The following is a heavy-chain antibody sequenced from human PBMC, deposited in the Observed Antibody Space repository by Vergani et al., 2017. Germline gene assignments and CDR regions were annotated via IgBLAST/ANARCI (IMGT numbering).Heavy chain of an antibody. J-gene: IGHJ5*01. V-gene: IGHV3-23*01. Sequence: EVQLLESGGDLVQPGGSLRLSCAASGCSFTTDAMCWVRQAPGKGLEWVSTSNTNGDYTRYGDSVKGRFTISRDNSKSTLYLQMNSLRAEDTAIYYCAKGGWHYWFDSWGQGTLVIVS. CDR3: AKGGWHYWFDS. D-gene: IGHD6-19*01. CDR2: SNTNGDYT. CDR1: GCSFTTDA.